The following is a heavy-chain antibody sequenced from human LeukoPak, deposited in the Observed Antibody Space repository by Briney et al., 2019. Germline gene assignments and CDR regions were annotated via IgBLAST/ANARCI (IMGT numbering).Heavy chain of an antibody. D-gene: IGHD3-3*01. CDR2: ISGSGGST. V-gene: IGHV3-23*01. Sequence: GGSLRLSCAASGFTFSSYSMNWVRQAPGKGLEWVSAISGSGGSTYYADSVKGRFTISRDNSKNTLYLQMNSLRAEDTAVYYCAKRGYYDFWSGPTDDYWGQGTLVTVSS. CDR1: GFTFSSYS. CDR3: AKRGYYDFWSGPTDDY. J-gene: IGHJ4*02.